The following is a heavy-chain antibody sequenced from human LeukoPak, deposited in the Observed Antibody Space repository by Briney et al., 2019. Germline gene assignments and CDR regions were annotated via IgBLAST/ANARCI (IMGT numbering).Heavy chain of an antibody. Sequence: SVKVSCTASGGTFSSYAISWVRQAPGQGLEWMGGIIPIFGTANYAQKFQGRVTITADESTSTAYMELSSLRSEDTAVYYCARGTRRGYYYYGMDVWGQGTTVTVSS. CDR1: GGTFSSYA. CDR2: IIPIFGTA. V-gene: IGHV1-69*13. CDR3: ARGTRRGYYYYGMDV. J-gene: IGHJ6*02.